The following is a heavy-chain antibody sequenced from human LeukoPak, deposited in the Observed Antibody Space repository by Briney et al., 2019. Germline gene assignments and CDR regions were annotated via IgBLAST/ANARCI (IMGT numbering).Heavy chain of an antibody. CDR1: GFTFSDYY. CDR2: ISSSGSTI. V-gene: IGHV3-11*01. J-gene: IGHJ3*02. D-gene: IGHD6-13*01. CDR3: ARDREAAAGDDAFDI. Sequence: GGSLRLSCAASGFTFSDYYMSWIRQAPGKGLEWVSYISSSGSTIYYADSVKGRFTISRDNAKNSLYLQMNSLRAEDTAVYYCARDREAAAGDDAFDIWGQGTMVTVSS.